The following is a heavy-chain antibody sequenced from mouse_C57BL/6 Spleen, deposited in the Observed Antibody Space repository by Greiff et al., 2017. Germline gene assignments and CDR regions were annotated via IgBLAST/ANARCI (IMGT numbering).Heavy chain of an antibody. D-gene: IGHD2-4*01. V-gene: IGHV1-20*01. CDR1: GYSFTGYF. J-gene: IGHJ4*01. CDR3: ARCDYDVGAMDY. CDR2: INPYNGDT. Sequence: EVKLQQSGPELVKPGDSVKISCKASGYSFTGYFMNWVMQSHGKSLEWIGRINPYNGDTFYNQKFKGKATLTVDKSSSTAHMELRSLTSEDSAVYYCARCDYDVGAMDYWGQGTSVTVSS.